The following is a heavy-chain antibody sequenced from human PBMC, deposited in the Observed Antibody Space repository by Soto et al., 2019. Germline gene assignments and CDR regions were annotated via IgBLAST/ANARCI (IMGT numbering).Heavy chain of an antibody. CDR2: IYSTGST. Sequence: SDTLSLTCSVSGGSVSRGGYYWSWIRQLQGRGLEWIGYIYSTGSTLYNPSLKSRVALSMDTSKNQFSLNLTSVTAADAAVYYCARERRDSWPTMFFDCWGQGSLVTVSS. J-gene: IGHJ4*02. D-gene: IGHD3-10*02. V-gene: IGHV4-31*03. CDR3: ARERRDSWPTMFFDC. CDR1: GGSVSRGGYY.